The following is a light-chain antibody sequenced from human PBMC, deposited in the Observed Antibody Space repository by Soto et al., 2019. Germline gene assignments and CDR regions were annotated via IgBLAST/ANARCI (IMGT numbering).Light chain of an antibody. CDR2: DVT. J-gene: IGLJ1*01. CDR3: CSNAGNVEV. Sequence: SAVAMPPSFSEHTGQPVTFYCTGARSDVGAYKYVAWYKKNPGKEHKIMIYDVTKRPSGVPDSFYGSKYGNTASMTISGIKAEDEADYYCCSNAGNVEVFGTGTKVT. CDR1: RSDVGAYKY. V-gene: IGLV2-11*01.